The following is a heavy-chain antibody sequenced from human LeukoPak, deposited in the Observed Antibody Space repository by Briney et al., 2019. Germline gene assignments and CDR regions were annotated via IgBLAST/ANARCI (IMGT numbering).Heavy chain of an antibody. V-gene: IGHV3-21*01. Sequence: GGSLRLSCAASGFTFSSYSMNWVRQAPGKGLEWVSSISGSSSYIYYADSVKGRFTISRDNSKNTLYLQMNSLRAEDTAVYYCAKVADSSDYFDYWGQGTLVTVSS. CDR1: GFTFSSYS. CDR2: ISGSSSYI. J-gene: IGHJ4*02. D-gene: IGHD3-22*01. CDR3: AKVADSSDYFDY.